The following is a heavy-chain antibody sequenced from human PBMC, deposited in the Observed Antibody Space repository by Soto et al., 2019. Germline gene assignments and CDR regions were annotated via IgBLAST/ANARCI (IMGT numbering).Heavy chain of an antibody. CDR1: GFTFSSYG. CDR3: AKLSSYYDCWSGYLDYYCGMNV. CDR2: ISYDGSNK. Sequence: GGSLRLSCAASGFTFSSYGMHWVRQAPGKGLEWVAVISYDGSNKYYADSVKGRFTISRDNSKITLYLQMNSLRAEDTAVYYCAKLSSYYDCWSGYLDYYCGMNVSGQGTTV. D-gene: IGHD3-3*01. J-gene: IGHJ6*02. V-gene: IGHV3-30*18.